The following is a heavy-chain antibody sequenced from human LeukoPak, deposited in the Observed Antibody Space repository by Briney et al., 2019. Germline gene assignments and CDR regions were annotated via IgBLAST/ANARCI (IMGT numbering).Heavy chain of an antibody. V-gene: IGHV3-21*01. Sequence: GGSLRLSCAASGFTFSSYEVNWVRQAPGKGLEWVSSISSSSSYIYYADSVKGRFTISRDNAKNSLYLQMNSLRAEDTAVYYCARDMVTAGGGFDYWGQGTLVTVSS. CDR2: ISSSSSYI. CDR1: GFTFSSYE. J-gene: IGHJ4*02. D-gene: IGHD2-21*02. CDR3: ARDMVTAGGGFDY.